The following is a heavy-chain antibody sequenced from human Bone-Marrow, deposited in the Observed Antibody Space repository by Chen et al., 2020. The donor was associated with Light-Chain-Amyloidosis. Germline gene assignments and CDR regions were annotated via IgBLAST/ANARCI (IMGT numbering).Heavy chain of an antibody. CDR3: XXXFRKEMATMDTPADY. V-gene: IGHV4-34*01. CDR1: GGSFSGYY. J-gene: IGHJ4*02. CDR2: INHSGST. Sequence: SDTLSXXXAVYGGSFSGYYWSWIRQPPGKGLEWIGEINHSGSTNYNPSLKXXVTISVDTSKXXXXXXXXXXXXXXXXXXXXXXXFRKEMATMDTPADYWGQGTLVTVSS. D-gene: IGHD5-12*01.